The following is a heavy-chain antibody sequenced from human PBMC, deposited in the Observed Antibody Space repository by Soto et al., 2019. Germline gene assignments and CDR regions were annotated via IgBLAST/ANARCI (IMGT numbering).Heavy chain of an antibody. J-gene: IGHJ5*02. Sequence: SQTLSLTCVLSGDSVDSNSAAWNWIRQSPSRGLEWLGRTYYRSKWYNDYAHSVKSRITINPDTSKNQFSLQLNSVTPEDTAVYYCARSRSQTYNRFDPWGQGTLVTVSS. V-gene: IGHV6-1*01. CDR1: GDSVDSNSAA. CDR3: ARSRSQTYNRFDP. CDR2: TYYRSKWYN.